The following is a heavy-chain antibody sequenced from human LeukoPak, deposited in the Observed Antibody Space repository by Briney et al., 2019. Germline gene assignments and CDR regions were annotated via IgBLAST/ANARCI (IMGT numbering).Heavy chain of an antibody. Sequence: GGSLRLSCAASGFTFSSYAMSWVRQAPGKGLEWVSAISGSGGSTYYADSVRGRFTISGDNSKNTLYLQMNSLRAEDTAVYYCAKGGIVVVVAANPPAYWGQGTLVTVSS. J-gene: IGHJ4*02. V-gene: IGHV3-23*01. CDR2: ISGSGGST. D-gene: IGHD2-15*01. CDR1: GFTFSSYA. CDR3: AKGGIVVVVAANPPAY.